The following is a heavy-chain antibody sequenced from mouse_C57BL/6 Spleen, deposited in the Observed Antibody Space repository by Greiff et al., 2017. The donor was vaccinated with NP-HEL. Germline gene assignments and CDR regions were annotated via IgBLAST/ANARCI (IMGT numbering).Heavy chain of an antibody. D-gene: IGHD1-1*01. CDR1: GFTFSNYW. CDR2: IRLKSDNYAT. Sequence: EVKLVESGGGLVQPGGSMKLSCVASGFTFSNYWMNWVRQSPEKGLEWVAQIRLKSDNYATHYAESVKGRFTISRDDSKSSVYLQMNNLRAEDTGIYYCTCGIYYYGSSWAYWGQGTLVTVSA. J-gene: IGHJ3*01. V-gene: IGHV6-3*01. CDR3: TCGIYYYGSSWAY.